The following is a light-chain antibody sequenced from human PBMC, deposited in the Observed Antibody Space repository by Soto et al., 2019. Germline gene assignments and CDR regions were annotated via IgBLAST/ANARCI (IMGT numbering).Light chain of an antibody. CDR2: DAS. V-gene: IGKV3-11*01. J-gene: IGKJ5*01. CDR3: QQRSNWPPIT. CDR1: QSVSSY. Sequence: EIVLTQSPDTLSLSPGERATLSYRASQSVSSYLAWYQQKPGQAPRLLIYDASNRATGIPARFSGSGSGTDFTLTISSLEPEDFAVYYCQQRSNWPPITFGQGTRLEI.